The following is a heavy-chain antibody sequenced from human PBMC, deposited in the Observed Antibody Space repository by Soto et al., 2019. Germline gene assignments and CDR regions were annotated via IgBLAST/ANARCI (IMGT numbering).Heavy chain of an antibody. CDR1: GGSVSSGSYY. CDR3: ASFEGPDFPNLLGGLSMGYFDY. J-gene: IGHJ4*02. V-gene: IGHV4-61*01. Sequence: QVQLQESGPGLVKPSETLSLTCTVSGGSVSSGSYYWSWIRQPPGKGLEWIGYIYYSGSTNYNPSLKSRVTISVDTSKNQFSLKLSSVTAADTAVYYCASFEGPDFPNLLGGLSMGYFDYWGQGTLVTVSS. CDR2: IYYSGST. D-gene: IGHD3-16*02.